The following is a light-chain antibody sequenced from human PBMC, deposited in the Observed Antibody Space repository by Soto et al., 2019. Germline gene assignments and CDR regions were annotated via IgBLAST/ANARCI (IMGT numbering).Light chain of an antibody. V-gene: IGLV2-14*01. Sequence: QSALTQPASVSGSPGQSITISCTGSSSDVGRYNYVSWYQHHPGKAPKLMIYEVSNRPSGVSNRFSGSKSGNTASLTISGLQAEDEADYHCSSFASGSTLDVFGTGTKVTVL. CDR2: EVS. J-gene: IGLJ1*01. CDR1: SSDVGRYNY. CDR3: SSFASGSTLDV.